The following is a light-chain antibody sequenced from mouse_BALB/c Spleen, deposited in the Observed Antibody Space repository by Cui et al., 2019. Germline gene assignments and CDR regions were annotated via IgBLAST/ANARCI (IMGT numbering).Light chain of an antibody. CDR2: DTS. J-gene: IGKJ2*01. CDR3: QQWSSNPPT. CDR1: SSVSY. V-gene: IGKV4-59*01. Sequence: HIVLTQSPAIMSASPGEKPTMTCSAISSVSYMHWYQQKSGTSPKRWIYDTSKLASGVPARFSGSGSGTSYSLTISSMEAEDAATYYCQQWSSNPPTFGGGTKLEIK.